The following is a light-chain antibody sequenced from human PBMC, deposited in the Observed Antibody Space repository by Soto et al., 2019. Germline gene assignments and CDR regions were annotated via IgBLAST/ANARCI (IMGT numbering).Light chain of an antibody. V-gene: IGKV2-28*01. J-gene: IGKJ2*01. CDR1: QSLLHSNGYNY. CDR3: MHALQTPT. Sequence: EIVMTQSPLSLPVTPGEPPSISCRSSQSLLHSNGYNYLDWYLQRPGQSPQLLIYFGSNRASGVPDRFSGGGSGTDFTLKISRVEADDVGVYYCMHALQTPTFGQGTKLEIK. CDR2: FGS.